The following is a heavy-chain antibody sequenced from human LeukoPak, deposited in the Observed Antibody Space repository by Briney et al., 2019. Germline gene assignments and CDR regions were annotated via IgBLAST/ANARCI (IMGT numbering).Heavy chain of an antibody. D-gene: IGHD1-26*01. Sequence: GGSLRLSCAASGFTFNNYAIHWVRQDPGKGLEWVAIISFDGGNKYYADSVKGRFTISRDNSKNTLYLQMNSLRAEDTAVYYCARDGIVGSPLFKFDYWGQGTLVTVSS. CDR1: GFTFNNYA. V-gene: IGHV3-30-3*01. CDR3: ARDGIVGSPLFKFDY. J-gene: IGHJ4*02. CDR2: ISFDGGNK.